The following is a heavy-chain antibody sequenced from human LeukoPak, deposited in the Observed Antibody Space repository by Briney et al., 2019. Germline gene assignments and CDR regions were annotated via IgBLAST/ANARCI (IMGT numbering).Heavy chain of an antibody. CDR2: IYYSGST. Sequence: SGTLSLTCTHSGDSISSYYWSWIRHPPGEGREWIRYIYYSGSTNYDPSLKSRVTISVDKSKNEFSLKLSSVTAADTAVYYCARVIAADGTVLFDYWGQGTLVTVSS. CDR3: ARVIAADGTVLFDY. CDR1: GDSISSYY. J-gene: IGHJ4*02. V-gene: IGHV4-59*01. D-gene: IGHD6-13*01.